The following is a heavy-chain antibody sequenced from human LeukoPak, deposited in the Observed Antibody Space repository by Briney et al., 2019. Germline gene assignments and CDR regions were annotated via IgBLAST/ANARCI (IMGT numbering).Heavy chain of an antibody. J-gene: IGHJ6*04. D-gene: IGHD3-10*01. V-gene: IGHV1-69*13. CDR1: GGTFSSYD. CDR2: IIPIFGTA. CDR3: AGPHYYGSGSYPKDYYYGMDV. Sequence: SVKVSCKASGGTFSSYDISWVRQAPGQGLEWMRGIIPIFGTANYAQKFQGRVTITADESTSTAYMELSSLRSEDTAVYYCAGPHYYGSGSYPKDYYYGMDVWGKGTTVTVSS.